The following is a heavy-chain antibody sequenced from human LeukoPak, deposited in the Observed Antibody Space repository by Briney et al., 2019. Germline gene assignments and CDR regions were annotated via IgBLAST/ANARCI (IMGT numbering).Heavy chain of an antibody. V-gene: IGHV3-30-3*01. CDR3: ARDFGGGWYGFFQH. D-gene: IGHD6-19*01. CDR2: ISYDGSNK. J-gene: IGHJ1*01. CDR1: GFTFSSYA. Sequence: GGSLRLSCAASGFTFSSYAMHWVRQAPGKGLEWVAVISYDGSNKYYADSVKGRFTISRDNSKNTLYLQMNSLRAEDTAVYYCARDFGGGWYGFFQHWGQGALVTVSS.